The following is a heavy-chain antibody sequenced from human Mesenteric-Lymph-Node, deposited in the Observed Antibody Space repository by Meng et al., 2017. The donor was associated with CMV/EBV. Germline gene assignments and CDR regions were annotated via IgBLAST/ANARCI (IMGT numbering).Heavy chain of an antibody. Sequence: GTFRSYAISWVRQAPGQGLEWMGGIIPIFGTANYAQKFQGRVTITADKSTSTAYMELSSLRSEDTAVYYCARLLGPYSSSEMDWFDPWGQGTPVTVSS. J-gene: IGHJ5*02. CDR3: ARLLGPYSSSEMDWFDP. CDR1: GTFRSYA. CDR2: IIPIFGTA. D-gene: IGHD6-13*01. V-gene: IGHV1-69*06.